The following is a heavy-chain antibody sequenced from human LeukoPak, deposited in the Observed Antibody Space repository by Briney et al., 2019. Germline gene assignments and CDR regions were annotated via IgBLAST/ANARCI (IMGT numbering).Heavy chain of an antibody. Sequence: GESLKISCKGSGYSFTSYSIGWVRQMPGKGLEWMGIIYPGDSDTRYSPSFQGQVTISVDKSISTAYLQWSSLKASDTAMYYCSRQGCATTSCHTIDSWGQGTLVTVSS. CDR3: SRQGCATTSCHTIDS. CDR2: IYPGDSDT. V-gene: IGHV5-51*01. J-gene: IGHJ4*02. D-gene: IGHD2-2*02. CDR1: GYSFTSYS.